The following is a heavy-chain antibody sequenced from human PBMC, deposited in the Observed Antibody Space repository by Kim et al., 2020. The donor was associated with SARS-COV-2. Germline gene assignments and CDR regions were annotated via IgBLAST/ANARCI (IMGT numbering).Heavy chain of an antibody. CDR3: ARLYSSSWPQRYADY. CDR1: VGSISSSSYY. CDR2: IYYSGST. J-gene: IGHJ4*02. D-gene: IGHD6-13*01. Sequence: SETLSLTCTVSVGSISSSSYYWGWIRQPPGKGLEWIGSIYYSGSTYYNPSLKSRVTISVDTSKNQFSLKLSSVTAADTAVYYCARLYSSSWPQRYADYWGQGTLVTVSS. V-gene: IGHV4-39*01.